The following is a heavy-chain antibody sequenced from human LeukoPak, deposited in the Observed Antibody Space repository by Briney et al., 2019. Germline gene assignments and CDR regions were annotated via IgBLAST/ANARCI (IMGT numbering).Heavy chain of an antibody. D-gene: IGHD2-2*02. Sequence: VASVKVSCKASGYTFTSYAMHWVRQAPGQRLEWMGWINAGNGNTKYSQKFQGRVTITRDTSAGTAYMELSSLKSEDTAVYYCARDQTDIVVVPAAIQHYYYGMDVWGQGTTVTVSS. CDR1: GYTFTSYA. J-gene: IGHJ6*02. V-gene: IGHV1-3*01. CDR3: ARDQTDIVVVPAAIQHYYYGMDV. CDR2: INAGNGNT.